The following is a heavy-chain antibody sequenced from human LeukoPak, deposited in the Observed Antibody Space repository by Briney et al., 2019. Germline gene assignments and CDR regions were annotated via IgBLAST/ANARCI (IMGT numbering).Heavy chain of an antibody. CDR2: IIHIGST. CDR1: GESFSVYY. Sequence: SETLSLTCAVYGESFSVYYWSWIRQPPGKGLEWIGEIIHIGSTNYNPSLKSRVTISVDTSKNQFSLKLSSVTAADTAVYYCARGVARTYYSDTSGYAAADYWGQGTLVTVSS. CDR3: ARGVARTYYSDTSGYAAADY. V-gene: IGHV4-34*01. J-gene: IGHJ4*02. D-gene: IGHD3-22*01.